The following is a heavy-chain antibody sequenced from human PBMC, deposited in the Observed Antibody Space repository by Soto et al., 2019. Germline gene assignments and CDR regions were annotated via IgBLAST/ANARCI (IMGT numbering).Heavy chain of an antibody. V-gene: IGHV3-11*06. CDR2: ISSSSSYT. J-gene: IGHJ4*02. D-gene: IGHD1-7*01. CDR1: AFTCSDYH. CDR3: ATVSPVREKGRWNYYDFDY. Sequence: PGGSLRLSSAPSAFTCSDYHMRWVRRAPGIRKEWVSYISSSSSYTNYADSVKGRFTISRDNAKNSLYLQMNSLRAEDTAVYYCATVSPVREKGRWNYYDFDYWGQGTLVTVSS.